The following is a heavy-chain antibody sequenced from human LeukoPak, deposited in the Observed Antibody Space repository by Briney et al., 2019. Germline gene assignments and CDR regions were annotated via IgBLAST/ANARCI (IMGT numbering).Heavy chain of an antibody. CDR3: VTAGGSGSYGRFDP. D-gene: IGHD3-10*01. J-gene: IGHJ5*02. CDR2: INTDGTTT. V-gene: IGHV3-74*01. Sequence: GGSLRPSCAASGFMFSAYWMHWVRQTPGKGLVRVSRINTDGTTTNYADSVKGRFTIFRDNAKNTVYLQMNSLRDEDTAVYYCVTAGGSGSYGRFDPWGQGTLVSVSS. CDR1: GFMFSAYW.